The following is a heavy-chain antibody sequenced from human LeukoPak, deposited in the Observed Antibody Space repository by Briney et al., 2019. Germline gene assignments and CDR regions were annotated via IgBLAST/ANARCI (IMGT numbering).Heavy chain of an antibody. J-gene: IGHJ3*01. D-gene: IGHD4-11*01. V-gene: IGHV4-34*01. CDR1: GGSFSGYY. CDR3: ARDYTS. CDR2: ITHSGST. Sequence: SETLSLTCAVYGGSFSGYYWSWVRQPPGKGLEWIGEITHSGSTNYNSSLKSRVTISVDTSKNQFSLKLNSVTAADTAVYYCARDYTSWGQGTMVTVSS.